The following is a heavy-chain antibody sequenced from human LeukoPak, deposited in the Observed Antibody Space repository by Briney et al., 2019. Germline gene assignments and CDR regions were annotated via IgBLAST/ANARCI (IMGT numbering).Heavy chain of an antibody. J-gene: IGHJ4*02. CDR1: GSAFTINS. V-gene: IGHV1-18*01. CDR2: ISAYNGNT. CDR3: ARDRVGNWYFDY. Sequence: GASAKLSCNSSGSAFTINSFSWVRHPPGPGLERMGWISAYNGNTNYAQNLQGRVTMTTDTSKSTAYMELRSLRSDDTAVYYCARDRVGNWYFDYWGRGALVTVSS. D-gene: IGHD4-23*01.